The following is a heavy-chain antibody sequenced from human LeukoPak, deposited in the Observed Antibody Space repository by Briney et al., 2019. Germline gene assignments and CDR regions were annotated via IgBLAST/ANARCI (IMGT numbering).Heavy chain of an antibody. J-gene: IGHJ4*02. CDR1: AGSVTNGDYY. CDR2: IYYSGST. V-gene: IGHV4-61*08. Sequence: SETLSLTCTVSAGSVTNGDYYWSWLRQPPGKGLEWIGYIYYSGSTNYNPSLKSRVTISVDTSKNQFSLKLSSVTAADTAVYYCARGPADEFDYWGQGTLVAVSS. CDR3: ARGPADEFDY.